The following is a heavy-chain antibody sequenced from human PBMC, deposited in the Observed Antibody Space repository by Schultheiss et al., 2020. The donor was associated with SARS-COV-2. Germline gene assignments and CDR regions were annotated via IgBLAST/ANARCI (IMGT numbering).Heavy chain of an antibody. J-gene: IGHJ6*02. CDR3: TTGQAQGIAARPHYYGMDV. V-gene: IGHV3-7*03. D-gene: IGHD6-6*01. CDR1: GFTFSSYW. CDR2: IKQDGSEK. Sequence: GGSLRLSCAASGFTFSSYWMSWVRQAPGKGLEWVANIKQDGSEKYYVDSVKGRFTISRDNAKNSLYLQMNSLKTEDTAVYYCTTGQAQGIAARPHYYGMDVWGQGTTVTVSS.